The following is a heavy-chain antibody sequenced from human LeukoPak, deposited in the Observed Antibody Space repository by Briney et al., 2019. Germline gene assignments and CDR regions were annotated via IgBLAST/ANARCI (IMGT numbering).Heavy chain of an antibody. CDR1: GFTFSSYG. V-gene: IGHV3-33*06. D-gene: IGHD3-10*01. J-gene: IGHJ4*02. Sequence: GGSLRLSCAASGFTFSSYGMHWVRQAPGKGLEWVAVIWYGGTNKYYADSVKGRFTISRDNSKTTLYLQMNSLRAEDTAVYYCAKDKGGSGSYYSPGFDYWGQGTLVTVSS. CDR2: IWYGGTNK. CDR3: AKDKGGSGSYYSPGFDY.